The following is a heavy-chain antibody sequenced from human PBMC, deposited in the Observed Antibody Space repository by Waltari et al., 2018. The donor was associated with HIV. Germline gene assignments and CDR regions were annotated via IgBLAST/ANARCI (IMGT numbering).Heavy chain of an antibody. CDR1: GFTVSSNY. J-gene: IGHJ4*02. Sequence: EVQLVETGGGLIQPGGSLRLSCAASGFTVSSNYMSWVRQAPGKGLGWVSVSYSGGSTYYADSVKGRFTISRDNSKNTLYLQMNSLRAEDTAVYYCASSPSSGTRNDYWGQGTLVTVSS. CDR2: SYSGGST. CDR3: ASSPSSGTRNDY. V-gene: IGHV3-53*02. D-gene: IGHD3-22*01.